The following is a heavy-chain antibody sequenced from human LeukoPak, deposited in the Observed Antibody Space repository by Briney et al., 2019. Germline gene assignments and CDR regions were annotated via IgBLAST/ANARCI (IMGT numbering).Heavy chain of an antibody. CDR1: GFTLSSYR. V-gene: IGHV3-7*01. Sequence: GGSLRLSCGASGFTLSSYRMTWVRQARGKGGEGGANIKRDGSQIYYVDSVKGRFTISRDNAKNSLYLQMNSLRAEDTAVCYCARDLNWETYWGQGTLVTVSS. CDR2: IKRDGSQI. CDR3: ARDLNWETY. J-gene: IGHJ4*02. D-gene: IGHD1-1*01.